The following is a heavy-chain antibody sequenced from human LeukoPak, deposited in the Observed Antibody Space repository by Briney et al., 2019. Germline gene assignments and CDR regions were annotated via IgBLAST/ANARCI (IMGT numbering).Heavy chain of an antibody. V-gene: IGHV4-31*03. D-gene: IGHD3-16*01. CDR3: ARDRGITGFFDS. CDR1: GGSISSGGHY. Sequence: PSQTLSLTCTVSGGSISSGGHYWSWIRQHPGKGLEWIVYIYYSGSTSYNPSLNSRVTISVDTSKNQFSLNLTSVTAADTAVCYCARDRGITGFFDSWGQGTLVTVSS. CDR2: IYYSGST. J-gene: IGHJ4*02.